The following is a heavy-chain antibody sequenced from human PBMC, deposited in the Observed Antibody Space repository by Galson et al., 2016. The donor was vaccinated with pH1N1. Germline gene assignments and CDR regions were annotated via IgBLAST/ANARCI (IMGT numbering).Heavy chain of an antibody. CDR3: ARQRMGMDFDN. J-gene: IGHJ4*02. D-gene: IGHD7-27*01. CDR2: IHYTGTT. V-gene: IGHV4-39*07. CDR1: GGSIIDNMYY. Sequence: ETLSLTCIVSGGSIIDNMYYWSWIRQPPGQGLEWIGSIHYTGTTHFNPSLKSRVTMSADTSRNQFSLNLSSVTAADTALFYCARQRMGMDFDNCGQGTLVAVSS.